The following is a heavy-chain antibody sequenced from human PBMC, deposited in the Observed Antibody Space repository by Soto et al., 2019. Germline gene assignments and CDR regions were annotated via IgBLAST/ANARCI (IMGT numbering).Heavy chain of an antibody. CDR2: IKEDGTEI. J-gene: IGHJ4*02. CDR1: GFTFSRSW. Sequence: EAQLVESGGALVQPGGSLRLSCAASGFTFSRSWMSWVRQAPGKGLEWVATIKEDGTEIYYVDSVRGRFTISRDNAKNSLYLQMNSLRVEDTAVYYCARGPYWGQGTLVTVSS. CDR3: ARGPY. V-gene: IGHV3-7*01.